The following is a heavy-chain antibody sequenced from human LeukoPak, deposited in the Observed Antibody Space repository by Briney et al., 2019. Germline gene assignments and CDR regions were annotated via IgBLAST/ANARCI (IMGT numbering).Heavy chain of an antibody. CDR2: ISAYNGNT. V-gene: IGHV1-18*01. CDR3: ARETTPVTRYYYYGMDV. D-gene: IGHD4-23*01. Sequence: GASVKVSCKASGYTFTSYGISWVRQAPGQGLEWMGWISAYNGNTNYAQKLQGRVTMTTDTSTSTAYMELRSLRSDDTAVYYCARETTPVTRYYYYGMDVWGQGTTVTVSS. J-gene: IGHJ6*02. CDR1: GYTFTSYG.